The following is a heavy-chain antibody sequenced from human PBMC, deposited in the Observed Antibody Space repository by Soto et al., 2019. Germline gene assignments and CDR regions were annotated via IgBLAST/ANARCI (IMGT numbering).Heavy chain of an antibody. CDR3: ASRRSVYYDSSGYYFDY. J-gene: IGHJ4*02. CDR1: GVTFSSYA. D-gene: IGHD3-22*01. CDR2: IIPIFGTA. Sequence: ASVKVSCKASGVTFSSYAISWVRQAPGQGLEWMGGIIPIFGTANYAQKFQGRVTITADKSTSTAYMELSSLRSEDTAVYYCASRRSVYYDSSGYYFDYWGQGTLVTVSS. V-gene: IGHV1-69*06.